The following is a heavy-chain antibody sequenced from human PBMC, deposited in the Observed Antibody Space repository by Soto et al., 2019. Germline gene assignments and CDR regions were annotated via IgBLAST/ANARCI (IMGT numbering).Heavy chain of an antibody. CDR1: GGAISSGGYY. D-gene: IGHD6-19*01. CDR2: IYYSGST. Sequence: SETLSLTCTVSGGAISSGGYYWSWIRQQPGKGLEWIGYIYYSGSTYYNPSLKSRVTISVDTSKNQFSLKLSSVTAADTAVYSCARGIDTLPYSSGWADFDYWGQGTLVTVSS. J-gene: IGHJ4*02. CDR3: ARGIDTLPYSSGWADFDY. V-gene: IGHV4-31*03.